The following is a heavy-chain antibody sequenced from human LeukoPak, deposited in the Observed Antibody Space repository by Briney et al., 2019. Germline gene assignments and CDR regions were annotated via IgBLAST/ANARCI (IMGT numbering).Heavy chain of an antibody. D-gene: IGHD2-15*01. Sequence: ASVKVSCKASGNTFTSDINWVRQATGQGLEWKGWMNPKSGNRDYAPKFQGRVTMTRDISIRTAYMEVSSLRSEDTAVYYCARGAVSGDCNGGSCYHFDIWGQGTLVIVSS. CDR3: ARGAVSGDCNGGSCYHFDI. CDR2: MNPKSGNR. V-gene: IGHV1-8*01. CDR1: GNTFTSD. J-gene: IGHJ3*02.